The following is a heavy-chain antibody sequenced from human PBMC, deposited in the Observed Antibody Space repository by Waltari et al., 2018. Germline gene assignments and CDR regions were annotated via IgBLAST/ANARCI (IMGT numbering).Heavy chain of an antibody. CDR2: IIPIFGTA. J-gene: IGHJ6*02. D-gene: IGHD2-2*02. CDR3: ARDTYCSSTCCYNAPLGMDV. CDR1: GGTFSSYA. V-gene: IGHV1-69*01. Sequence: QVQLVQSGAEVKKPGSSVKVSCKASGGTFSSYAISWVRPAPGQGLEWMGGIIPIFGTANYAQKFQGRVTITADESTSTAYMELSSLRSEDTAVYYCARDTYCSSTCCYNAPLGMDVWGQGTTVTVSS.